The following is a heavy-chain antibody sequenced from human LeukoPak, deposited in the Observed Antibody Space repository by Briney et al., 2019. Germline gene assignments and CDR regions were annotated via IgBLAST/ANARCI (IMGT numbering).Heavy chain of an antibody. CDR1: GFTFSSYG. V-gene: IGHV3-30*02. CDR3: AKDPASYYDFWSGYSSPSYYYMDV. D-gene: IGHD3-3*01. Sequence: GGSLRLSCAASGFTFSSYGMHWVRQAPGKGLEWVAFIRYDGSNKYYADSVKGRFTISRDNSKNTLYLQMNSLRAEDTAVYYCAKDPASYYDFWSGYSSPSYYYMDVWGKGTTVTVSS. J-gene: IGHJ6*03. CDR2: IRYDGSNK.